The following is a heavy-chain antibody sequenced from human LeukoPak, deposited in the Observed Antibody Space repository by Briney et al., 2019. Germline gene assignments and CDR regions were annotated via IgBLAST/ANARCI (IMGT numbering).Heavy chain of an antibody. J-gene: IGHJ4*02. CDR3: ARVGTVVRPFFDY. D-gene: IGHD4-23*01. CDR2: IYYSGST. CDR1: GGPISSGDYY. Sequence: SQTLSLTCTVSGGPISSGDYYWSWIRQPPGKGLEWIGYIYYSGSTYYNPSLKSRVTISVDTSKNQFSLKLSSVTAADTAVYYCARVGTVVRPFFDYWGQGTLVTVSS. V-gene: IGHV4-30-4*08.